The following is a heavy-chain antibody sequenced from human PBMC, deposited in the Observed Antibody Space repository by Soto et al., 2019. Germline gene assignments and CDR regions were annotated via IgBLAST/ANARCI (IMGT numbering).Heavy chain of an antibody. Sequence: QVQLVESGGGVVQPGRSLRLSCAASGFTFSSFSLHWVRQAPGKGLEWLALISYDGSTKYNADSVKGRFTVSRDNSQNTLYLQLSSLGPEDTAVYYCARTTAVSGTPEFDYWGQGTLVTVSS. J-gene: IGHJ4*02. CDR2: ISYDGSTK. V-gene: IGHV3-30-3*01. D-gene: IGHD6-19*01. CDR3: ARTTAVSGTPEFDY. CDR1: GFTFSSFS.